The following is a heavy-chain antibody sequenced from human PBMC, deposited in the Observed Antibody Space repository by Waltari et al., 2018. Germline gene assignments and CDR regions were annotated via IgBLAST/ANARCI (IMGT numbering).Heavy chain of an antibody. CDR2: TSYDESSG. CDR3: ARDRTGTLIDY. J-gene: IGHJ4*02. D-gene: IGHD2-8*02. V-gene: IGHV3-30-3*01. CDR1: GFSFSSYT. Sequence: QVQLVESGGGVVQPGRSLRLSCAASGFSFSSYTMHWVRQAPGRGLEGVELTSYDESSGYSADSVEGRFTISRDNSKHTVYLQMNSLRPEDTAVYYCARDRTGTLIDYWGQGTLVTVSS.